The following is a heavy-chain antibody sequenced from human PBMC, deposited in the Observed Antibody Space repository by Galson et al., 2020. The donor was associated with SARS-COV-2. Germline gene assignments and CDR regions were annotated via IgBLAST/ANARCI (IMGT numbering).Heavy chain of an antibody. V-gene: IGHV4-38-2*02. CDR1: GYSISSGYY. D-gene: IGHD3-3*01. CDR3: ARVGDYYDFWSGYLSYWYFDL. CDR2: IYHSGST. J-gene: IGHJ2*01. Sequence: SQTLSLTCTVSGYSISSGYYWGWIRQPPGKGLEWIGSIYHSGSTYYNPSLKSRVTISVDTSKNQFSLKLSSVTAADTAVYYCARVGDYYDFWSGYLSYWYFDLWGRGTLVTVSS.